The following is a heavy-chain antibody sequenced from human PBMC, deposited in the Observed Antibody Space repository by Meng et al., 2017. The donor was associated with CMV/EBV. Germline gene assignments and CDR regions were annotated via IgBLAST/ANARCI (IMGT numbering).Heavy chain of an antibody. CDR1: SVRSGSYY. V-gene: IGHV4-61*01. CDR2: IYYSGST. J-gene: IGHJ5*02. Sequence: SVRSGSYYWSWIRQPPGKGLEWIGYIYYSGSTNYNPSLKSRVTISVDTSKNQFSLKLSSVTAADTAVYYCARELVPAAMMGGWFDPWGQGTLVTVSS. CDR3: ARELVPAAMMGGWFDP. D-gene: IGHD2-2*01.